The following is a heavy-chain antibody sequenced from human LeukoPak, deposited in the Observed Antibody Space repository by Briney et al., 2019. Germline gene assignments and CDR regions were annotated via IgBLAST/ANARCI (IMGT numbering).Heavy chain of an antibody. CDR2: IYSSGST. CDR1: GGSISSSSYY. CDR3: ARRGGSGRSFDY. V-gene: IGHV4-39*01. J-gene: IGHJ4*02. D-gene: IGHD3-10*01. Sequence: SETLSLTCTVSGGSISSSSYYWGWIRQPPGKGLEWFGSIYSSGSTYYNPSLKSRVTISVDTSKNQFSLNLSSVPASDTAVYYCARRGGSGRSFDYWGQGILVTVSS.